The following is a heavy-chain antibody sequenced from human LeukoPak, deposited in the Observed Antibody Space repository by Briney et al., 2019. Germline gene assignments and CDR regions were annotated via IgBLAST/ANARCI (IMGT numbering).Heavy chain of an antibody. CDR3: ARSYDGSGYYYGYFDY. J-gene: IGHJ4*02. D-gene: IGHD3-22*01. CDR1: GFTFDDYG. V-gene: IGHV3-20*01. CDR2: INWNGGST. Sequence: PGGSLRLSCAASGFTFDDYGMSWVRQAPGKGLDWVSGINWNGGSTGYADSVKGRFTISRDNAKNSLYLQMNSLRAEDTALYHCARSYDGSGYYYGYFDYWGQGTLVTVSS.